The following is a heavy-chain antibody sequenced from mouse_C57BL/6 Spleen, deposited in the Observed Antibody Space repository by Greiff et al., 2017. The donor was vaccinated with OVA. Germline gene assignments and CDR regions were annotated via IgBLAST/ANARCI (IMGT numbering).Heavy chain of an antibody. D-gene: IGHD2-5*01. CDR1: GFTFSSYT. CDR3: ARYSNPFDY. Sequence: EVKLMESGGGLVKPGGSLKLSCAASGFTFSSYTMSWVRQTPEKRLEWVATISGGGGNTYYPDSVKGRFTISRDNAKNTLYLQMSSLRSEDTALYYCARYSNPFDYWGQGTTLTVSS. V-gene: IGHV5-9*01. CDR2: ISGGGGNT. J-gene: IGHJ2*01.